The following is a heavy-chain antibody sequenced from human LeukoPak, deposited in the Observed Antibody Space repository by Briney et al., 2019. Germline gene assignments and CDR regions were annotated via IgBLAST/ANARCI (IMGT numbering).Heavy chain of an antibody. J-gene: IGHJ4*02. CDR3: ARDRWLDY. Sequence: GRFTISRDNAKNSQYLQMNGLGAEDTAVYFCARDRWLDYWGQGTLVTVSS. V-gene: IGHV3-11*05. D-gene: IGHD4-23*01.